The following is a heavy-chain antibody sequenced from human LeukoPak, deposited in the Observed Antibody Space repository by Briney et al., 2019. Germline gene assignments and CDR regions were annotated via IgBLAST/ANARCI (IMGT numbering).Heavy chain of an antibody. CDR2: ISGYNGYT. V-gene: IGHV1-18*01. Sequence: ASVKVSCKASSYTFSRYGITWVRQAPGQGLEWMGWISGYNGYTKYAQKLQGRVTMTTDTSTTTAYMELRSLRSDDTAVYYCASGAQLWVGYYYYMDVWGKGTTVTVSS. CDR1: SYTFSRYG. D-gene: IGHD5-18*01. CDR3: ASGAQLWVGYYYYMDV. J-gene: IGHJ6*03.